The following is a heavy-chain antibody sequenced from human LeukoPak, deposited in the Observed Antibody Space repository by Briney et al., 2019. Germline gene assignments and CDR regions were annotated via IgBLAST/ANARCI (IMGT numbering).Heavy chain of an antibody. Sequence: GGSLRLSCAASGFTFTSYAMSWVRQAPGKGLEWVSGISVSGGSTYYVDSVKGRFTISRDNAKNTLYLQMSSLRAEDTAVYFRVRDGDDFNFDYWGQGSLVTVSS. CDR3: VRDGDDFNFDY. V-gene: IGHV3-23*01. D-gene: IGHD5-24*01. CDR1: GFTFTSYA. J-gene: IGHJ4*02. CDR2: ISVSGGST.